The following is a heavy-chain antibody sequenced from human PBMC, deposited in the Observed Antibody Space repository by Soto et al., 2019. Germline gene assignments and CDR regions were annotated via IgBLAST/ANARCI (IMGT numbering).Heavy chain of an antibody. CDR1: GFSFSIYA. CDR3: AKDPTSYDSSAQFDS. CDR2: ISGGGGST. Sequence: EVQLLESGGRLVQPGGSLRLSCAASGFSFSIYAMNWVRQAPGKGLEWVSGISGGGGSTYHADSVKGRFTISRDNSKNTVYLQMKRLRAEDTAVYYCAKDPTSYDSSAQFDSWGQGTRLPVPS. V-gene: IGHV3-23*01. J-gene: IGHJ4*02. D-gene: IGHD3-22*01.